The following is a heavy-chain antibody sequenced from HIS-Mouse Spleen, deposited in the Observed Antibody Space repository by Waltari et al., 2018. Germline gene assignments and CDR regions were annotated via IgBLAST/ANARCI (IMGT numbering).Heavy chain of an antibody. D-gene: IGHD4-4*01. CDR1: GGSFSGYY. Sequence: QVQLQQWGAGLLKPSETLSLTCAVYGGSFSGYYWSWIRQPPGKGLEWIGEINHSGSTNYHPSLESRVTITVDTSTNQVSLELSSVAAADTAVYYCARANDYSNYDDYWGQGTLVTVSS. CDR3: ARANDYSNYDDY. CDR2: INHSGST. V-gene: IGHV4-34*01. J-gene: IGHJ4*02.